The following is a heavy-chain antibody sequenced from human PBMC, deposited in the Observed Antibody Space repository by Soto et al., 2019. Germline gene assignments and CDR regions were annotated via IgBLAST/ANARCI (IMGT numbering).Heavy chain of an antibody. J-gene: IGHJ4*02. CDR3: ARDYDILTGQYYFDY. Sequence: QVQLVQSGAEVKKPGASVKVSCKASGYTFTSYAMHWVRQAPGQRLEWMGWINAGNGNTKYSQKFQGRVTITRDTSASTAYMELSSLRSEDTAAYYCARDYDILTGQYYFDYWGQGTLVTVSS. CDR2: INAGNGNT. CDR1: GYTFTSYA. V-gene: IGHV1-3*01. D-gene: IGHD3-9*01.